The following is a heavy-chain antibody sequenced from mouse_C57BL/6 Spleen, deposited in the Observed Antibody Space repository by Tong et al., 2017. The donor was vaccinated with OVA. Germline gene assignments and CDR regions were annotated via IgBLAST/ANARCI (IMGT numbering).Heavy chain of an antibody. V-gene: IGHV3-1*01. Sequence: EVQLQESGPGMVKPSQSLSLTCTVTGYSITSGYDWHWIRHFPGNKLEWMGYISYSGSTNYNPSLKSRISITRDTSKNQFFLKLNSVTTEDTATYYCAREGPYAMDYWGQGTSVTVSS. CDR2: ISYSGST. CDR3: AREGPYAMDY. J-gene: IGHJ4*01. CDR1: GYSITSGYD.